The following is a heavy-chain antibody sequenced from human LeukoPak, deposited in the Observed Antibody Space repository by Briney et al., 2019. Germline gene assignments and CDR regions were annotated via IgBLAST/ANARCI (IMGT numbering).Heavy chain of an antibody. V-gene: IGHV1-24*01. J-gene: IGHJ5*02. CDR2: FDPEDGET. Sequence: ASVKVSCKVSGYTLTELSMHWVRQAPGKGLEWMGGFDPEDGETTYAQKFQGRVTMTEDASTDTAYMELSSLRSEDTAVYYCATWFRSGSPSRHNWFDPWGRGTLVTVSS. D-gene: IGHD3-10*01. CDR3: ATWFRSGSPSRHNWFDP. CDR1: GYTLTELS.